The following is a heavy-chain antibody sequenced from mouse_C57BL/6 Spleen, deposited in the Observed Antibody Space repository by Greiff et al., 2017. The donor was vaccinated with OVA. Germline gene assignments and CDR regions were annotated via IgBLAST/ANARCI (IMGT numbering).Heavy chain of an antibody. D-gene: IGHD2-1*01. Sequence: EVKLMESGGGLVKPGGSLKLSCAASGFTFSSYTMSWVRQTPEKRLEWVATISGGGGNTYYPDSVKGRFTFSRDNAKNTRYLQMSSLRSEDTALYYCARDDYCNHYFDYWGQGTPLTVSS. CDR1: GFTFSSYT. CDR2: ISGGGGNT. V-gene: IGHV5-9*01. CDR3: ARDDYCNHYFDY. J-gene: IGHJ2*01.